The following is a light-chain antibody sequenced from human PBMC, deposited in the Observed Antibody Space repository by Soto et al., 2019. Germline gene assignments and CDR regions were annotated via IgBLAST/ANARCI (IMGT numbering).Light chain of an antibody. J-gene: IGKJ1*01. Sequence: DIVMTQSTDSLAVSLGERATINCKSSQSVLYSSNNKNYLAWYQQKPGQPPKLLIYWASTRESGVPDRFSGSGSGTDFNLTISSLQAEDLAVYYCHQYYSTPPTFGQGTKVEIK. CDR3: HQYYSTPPT. V-gene: IGKV4-1*01. CDR2: WAS. CDR1: QSVLYSSNNKNY.